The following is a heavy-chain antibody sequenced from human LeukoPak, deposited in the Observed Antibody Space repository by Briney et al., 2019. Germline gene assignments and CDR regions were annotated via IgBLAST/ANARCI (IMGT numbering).Heavy chain of an antibody. J-gene: IGHJ6*03. CDR2: IYASGIT. V-gene: IGHV4-61*09. CDR1: GGSISSGGFY. CDR3: ATCIGGDCSPHGDYYYYYMDV. Sequence: SETLSLTCTVSGGSISSGGFYWSWLRQPAGKGLEWIGHIYASGITSYNPSLKSRVTLSVDTSKNQFSLNLSSVTAADTAVYYCATCIGGDCSPHGDYYYYYMDVWGKGTTVTVSS. D-gene: IGHD2-21*02.